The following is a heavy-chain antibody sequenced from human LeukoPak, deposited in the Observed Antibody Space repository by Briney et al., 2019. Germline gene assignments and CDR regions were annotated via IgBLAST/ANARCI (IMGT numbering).Heavy chain of an antibody. CDR1: GGSTSSGSYY. Sequence: SETLSLTCTVSGGSTSSGSYYWSWIRQPAGKGLEWIVRFYTSGSTNYNPSLKSRVTISVDTSKNQVSLKLSSVTAADTAVYYCARGAGLGATTLDYWGQGTLVTVSS. CDR2: FYTSGST. J-gene: IGHJ4*02. CDR3: ARGAGLGATTLDY. V-gene: IGHV4-61*02. D-gene: IGHD1-26*01.